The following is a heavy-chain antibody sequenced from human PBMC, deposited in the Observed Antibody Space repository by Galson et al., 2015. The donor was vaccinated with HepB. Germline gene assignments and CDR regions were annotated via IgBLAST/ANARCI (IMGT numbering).Heavy chain of an antibody. CDR1: GVSVSSASYY. CDR2: IYYSGAT. CDR3: AIYCRKDGCSGLGHYYGMDV. D-gene: IGHD5-24*01. J-gene: IGHJ6*02. V-gene: IGHV4-61*01. Sequence: ETLSLTCSVSGVSVSSASYYWSWIRQPPGKGLEWIGEIYYSGATNYNPSLKSRVTTSVDRSRNQFSLRLSSGTAADTAVYYWAIYCRKDGCSGLGHYYGMDVWGQGTTVTVSS.